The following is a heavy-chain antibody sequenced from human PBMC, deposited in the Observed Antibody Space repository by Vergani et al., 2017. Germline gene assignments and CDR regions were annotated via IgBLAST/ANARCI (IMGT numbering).Heavy chain of an antibody. J-gene: IGHJ4*02. CDR2: ISGSGGFT. Sequence: EVQLLEPGGNLVQPGGSLRLSCAASGFTFTNFAMTWVRQAPGEGLEWVSGISGSGGFTYYADSVKGRFTISRDNSKNTMFLQMNNLRAEDTVVYYCAKDNVPGYYYSSGYWDYWRQGTVVTDSS. CDR1: GFTFTNFA. D-gene: IGHD3-22*01. V-gene: IGHV3-23*01. CDR3: AKDNVPGYYYSSGYWDY.